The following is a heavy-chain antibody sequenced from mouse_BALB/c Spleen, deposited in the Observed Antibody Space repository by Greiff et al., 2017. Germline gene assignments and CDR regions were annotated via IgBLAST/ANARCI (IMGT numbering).Heavy chain of an antibody. CDR1: GYTFTSYW. D-gene: IGHD2-4*01. J-gene: IGHJ2*01. Sequence: QVQLQQPGAELVKPGASVKLSCKASGYTFTSYWMHWVKQRPGQGLEWIGEINPSNGRTNYNEKFKSKATLTVDKSSSTAYMQLSSLTSEDSAVYYCARSGDYDEGFDYWGQGTTLTVSS. CDR3: ARSGDYDEGFDY. V-gene: IGHV1S81*02. CDR2: INPSNGRT.